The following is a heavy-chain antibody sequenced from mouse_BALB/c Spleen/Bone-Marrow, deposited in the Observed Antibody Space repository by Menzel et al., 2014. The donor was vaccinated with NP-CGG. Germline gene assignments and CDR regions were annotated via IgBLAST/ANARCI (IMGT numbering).Heavy chain of an antibody. D-gene: IGHD5-1-1*01. CDR3: ARWRYPYAMDY. Sequence: VKLQESGPELVKPGASVKMSCKASGYTFTSYYIHCVKQRPGQGLEWIGWFYPGDGSAKYNEKFKDKTTLTADKSSSTAYMLLSSLTSEDSAIYFCARWRYPYAMDYWGQGTSVTVSS. CDR2: FYPGDGSA. CDR1: GYTFTSYY. J-gene: IGHJ4*01. V-gene: IGHV1S56*01.